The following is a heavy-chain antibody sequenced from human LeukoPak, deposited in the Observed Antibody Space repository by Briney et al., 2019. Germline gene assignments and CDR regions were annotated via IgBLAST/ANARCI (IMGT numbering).Heavy chain of an antibody. V-gene: IGHV3-30*18. Sequence: GGSLRLSCAASGFTFSSYGMHWVRQAPGKGLEWVAVISYDGSNKYYADSVKDRFTISRDNSKNTLYLQMNSLRAEDTAVYYCAKASSGWGQGTLVTVSS. CDR1: GFTFSSYG. CDR3: AKASSG. J-gene: IGHJ4*02. CDR2: ISYDGSNK. D-gene: IGHD6-19*01.